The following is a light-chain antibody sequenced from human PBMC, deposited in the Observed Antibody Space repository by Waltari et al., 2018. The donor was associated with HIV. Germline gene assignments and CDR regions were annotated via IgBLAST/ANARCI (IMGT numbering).Light chain of an antibody. Sequence: DIVMTQSPDSLAVSLGERATINCKSSQSVLYSSNHKNCIAWYQQKPGQPPKLLIYWASTRESGVPDRFSGSGSGTDFTLTISSLQAEDVAVYYCQQYYTTLTFGGGTKVEIK. CDR2: WAS. CDR1: QSVLYSSNHKNC. V-gene: IGKV4-1*01. J-gene: IGKJ4*01. CDR3: QQYYTTLT.